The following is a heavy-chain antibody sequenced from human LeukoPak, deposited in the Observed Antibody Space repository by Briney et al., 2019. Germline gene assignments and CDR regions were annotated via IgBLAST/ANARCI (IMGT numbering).Heavy chain of an antibody. J-gene: IGHJ3*02. CDR3: ASDKLGTDAFDI. CDR1: GFTFSSYG. CDR2: IWYDGTNK. Sequence: PGGSLRLSCAASGFTFSSYGMHWVRRAPGKGLEWVAVIWYDGTNKYYADSVKGRFSISRDNSKNTLYLQLNSLRAEDTSVYYCASDKLGTDAFDIWGQGTVVTVSS. D-gene: IGHD7-27*01. V-gene: IGHV3-33*01.